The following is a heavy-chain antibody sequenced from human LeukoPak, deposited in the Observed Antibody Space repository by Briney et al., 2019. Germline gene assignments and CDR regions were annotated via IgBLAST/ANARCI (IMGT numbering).Heavy chain of an antibody. CDR2: INPNSGGT. J-gene: IGHJ4*02. V-gene: IGHV1-2*02. CDR3: ALLAASGTDY. CDR1: GYTFTGHY. Sequence: ASVKVSCKASGYTFTGHYTHWVRQAPGQGLEWMGWINPNSGGTNYAQKFHGRVTMTRDTSISTAYMGLNRLKSDDTAVYYCALLAASGTDYWGQGTLVTVSS. D-gene: IGHD6-13*01.